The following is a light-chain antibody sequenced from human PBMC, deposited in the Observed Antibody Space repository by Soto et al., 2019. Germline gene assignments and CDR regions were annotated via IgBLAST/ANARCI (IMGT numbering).Light chain of an antibody. CDR2: GAS. CDR1: QSVSSD. J-gene: IGKJ1*01. Sequence: VVTQSPATLSVLQGETATLSCRASQSVSSDLAWYQQRPCQAPRLLIYGASTRATGIPARFRGSGSGTEFRLTISSLQSEDFATYYCQQYNTWHPKMAFGRGTKVEIK. CDR3: QQYNTWHPKMA. V-gene: IGKV3-15*01.